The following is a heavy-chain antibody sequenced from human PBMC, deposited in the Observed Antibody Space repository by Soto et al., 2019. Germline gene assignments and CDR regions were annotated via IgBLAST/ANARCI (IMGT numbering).Heavy chain of an antibody. CDR2: ISGYNGYP. Sequence: GASVKVSCKTSGYIFTNYGVAWVRQAPAQGLELVAWISGYNGYPKYTQKFQGRVTVTTDTSTRTGYMELRNLKSDDTAVYYCARASPGALYDLWG. J-gene: IGHJ5*02. CDR3: ARASPGALYDL. V-gene: IGHV1-18*01. CDR1: GYIFTNYG.